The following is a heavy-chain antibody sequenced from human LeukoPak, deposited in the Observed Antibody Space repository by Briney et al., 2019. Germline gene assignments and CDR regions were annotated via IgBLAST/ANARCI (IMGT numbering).Heavy chain of an antibody. Sequence: SMKVSCKASGVTFSTYPISRVRQAPGQGFEWMGRVIPLFGTTSYAQKFKGRVTITADKSTDTAYIELSRLTSEDTALYYCASGIEVVPSDAFDVWGQGTMVTVSS. J-gene: IGHJ3*01. CDR3: ASGIEVVPSDAFDV. D-gene: IGHD3-22*01. V-gene: IGHV1-69*06. CDR1: GVTFSTYP. CDR2: VIPLFGTT.